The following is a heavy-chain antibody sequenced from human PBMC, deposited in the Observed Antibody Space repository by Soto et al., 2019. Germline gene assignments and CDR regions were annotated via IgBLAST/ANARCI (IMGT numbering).Heavy chain of an antibody. CDR2: IYYSGST. J-gene: IGHJ4*02. CDR3: ARRYGGNFDY. Sequence: QVQLQESGPGLVKPSETLSLTCTVSGGSINNYYWSWIRQPPGKGLEWIGYIYYSGSTNYNPSLKSRATISVDTSKNQSSLKLSSVTAADTAVYYCARRYGGNFDYWGQGTLVTVSS. CDR1: GGSINNYY. V-gene: IGHV4-59*01. D-gene: IGHD1-26*01.